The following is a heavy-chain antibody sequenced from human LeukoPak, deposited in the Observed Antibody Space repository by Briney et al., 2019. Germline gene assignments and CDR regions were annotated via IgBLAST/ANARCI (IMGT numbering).Heavy chain of an antibody. V-gene: IGHV1-2*02. CDR1: GYTFTVYY. D-gene: IGHD6-13*01. J-gene: IGHJ4*02. Sequence: ASVKVSFKASGYTFTVYYIHWVRQAPGQGLEWMGWINPNSGDTNYAQNFQGRVTMTRDTSINTAYMELNTLRSDDTAVYYCARIKWAAANDWGQGTLVAVSS. CDR2: INPNSGDT. CDR3: ARIKWAAAND.